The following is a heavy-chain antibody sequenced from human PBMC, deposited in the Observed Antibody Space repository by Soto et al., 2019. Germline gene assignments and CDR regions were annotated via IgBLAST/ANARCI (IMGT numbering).Heavy chain of an antibody. CDR3: ARVGVEMATIDY. Sequence: PSETLSLTCTVSGGSVSSYYWSWIRQPPGKGLEWIGYIYYSGSTNYNPSLKSRVTISVDTSKNQFSLKLSSVTAADTAVYYCARVGVEMATIDYWGQGTLVTVSS. D-gene: IGHD5-12*01. CDR2: IYYSGST. J-gene: IGHJ4*02. CDR1: GGSVSSYY. V-gene: IGHV4-59*02.